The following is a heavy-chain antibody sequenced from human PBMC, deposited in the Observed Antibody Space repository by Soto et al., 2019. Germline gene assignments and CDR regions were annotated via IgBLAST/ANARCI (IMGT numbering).Heavy chain of an antibody. CDR1: GYSFSTFW. J-gene: IGHJ6*02. CDR3: ARLPQDYYYHGMDV. CDR2: IYPSDSDT. Sequence: TGESLKISCKGSGYSFSTFWIGWVRQMPGKGLEWMGIIYPSDSDTRYSPSFQGQVTIPADKSSRTAYLQWSSLKASDSAMYYCARLPQDYYYHGMDVWGQGTKVTVSS. V-gene: IGHV5-51*01.